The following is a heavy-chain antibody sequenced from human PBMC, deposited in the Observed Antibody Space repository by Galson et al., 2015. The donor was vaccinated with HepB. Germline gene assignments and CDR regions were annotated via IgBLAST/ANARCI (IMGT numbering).Heavy chain of an antibody. V-gene: IGHV3-23*01. Sequence: SPRLSCAASGFTFSSYAMSWVRQAPGKGLEWVSAISGSGGSTYYADSVKGRFTISRDNSKNTLYLQMNSLRAEDTAVYYCAKAVETKYFDWLLYHLFDYWGQGTLVTVSS. J-gene: IGHJ4*02. D-gene: IGHD3-9*01. CDR2: ISGSGGST. CDR3: AKAVETKYFDWLLYHLFDY. CDR1: GFTFSSYA.